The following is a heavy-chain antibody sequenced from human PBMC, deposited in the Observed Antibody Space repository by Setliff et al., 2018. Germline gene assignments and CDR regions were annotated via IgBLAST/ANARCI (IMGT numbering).Heavy chain of an antibody. CDR2: IIPMFGTP. CDR1: GYSFNNYA. J-gene: IGHJ6*03. CDR3: ARERGDIVTTTSYYYYLDV. Sequence: SVKVSCKASGYSFNNYAISWVRQAPGQGLEWMGGIIPMFGTPAYAQKFQGRVTIITDASTSTAYMELSSLRSEDTAVYYCARERGDIVTTTSYYYYLDVWGKGTTVTVSS. V-gene: IGHV1-69*05. D-gene: IGHD5-12*01.